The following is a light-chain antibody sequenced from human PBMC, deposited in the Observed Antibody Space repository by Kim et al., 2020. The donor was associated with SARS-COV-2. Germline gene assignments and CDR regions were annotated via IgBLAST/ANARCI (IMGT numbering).Light chain of an antibody. CDR2: KVS. CDR1: RSLEHSDGTTY. V-gene: IGKV2-30*02. CDR3: LQGTHWPYA. J-gene: IGKJ2*01. Sequence: DVVLTQSPLSLSVTLGQPASISCRSSRSLEHSDGTTYLNWFRQRPGQPPSRLIFKVSNRDSGVPDRFSGSGSGTDFTLKISRVEAEDIGVYYCLQGTHWPYALGQGTKLEIK.